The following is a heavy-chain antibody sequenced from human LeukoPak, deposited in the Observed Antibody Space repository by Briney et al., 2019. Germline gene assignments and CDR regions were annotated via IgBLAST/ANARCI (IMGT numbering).Heavy chain of an antibody. Sequence: GGSLRLSCAVSGFTLSSYSMNWVRQAPGKGLEWVSYISSSSSTIYYADSVKGRFTISRDNAKNSLYLQMNSLRDEDTAVYYCARGYCRTTSCLESWGQGTLVTVSS. CDR1: GFTLSSYS. J-gene: IGHJ4*02. V-gene: IGHV3-48*02. D-gene: IGHD2-2*01. CDR2: ISSSSSTI. CDR3: ARGYCRTTSCLES.